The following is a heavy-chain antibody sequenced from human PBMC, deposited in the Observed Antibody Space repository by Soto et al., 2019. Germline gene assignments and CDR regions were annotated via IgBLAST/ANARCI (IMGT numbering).Heavy chain of an antibody. Sequence: SETLSLTCTVSGGSISSSSYYWGWIRQPPGKGLEWIGSIYYSGSTYYNPSLKSRVTISVDTSKNQFSLKLSSVTAADTAVYCCARYHLTVTGRWFDPWGQGTLVTVSS. V-gene: IGHV4-39*01. J-gene: IGHJ5*02. CDR1: GGSISSSSYY. CDR2: IYYSGST. CDR3: ARYHLTVTGRWFDP. D-gene: IGHD4-17*01.